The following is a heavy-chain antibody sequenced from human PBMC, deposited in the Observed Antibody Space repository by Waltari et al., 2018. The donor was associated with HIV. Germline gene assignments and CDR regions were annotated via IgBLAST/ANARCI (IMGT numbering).Heavy chain of an antibody. Sequence: QVQLVESGGGVVQPGRSLRLSCAASGFTFSSYAMHWVRQAPGKGLEWVACISYDGSNKYYADSVKGRVTIPRDNSKNTLYLQMNSLRAEDTAVYYCARAYTVWGQGTLVTVSA. D-gene: IGHD2-2*02. CDR3: ARAYTV. CDR1: GFTFSSYA. J-gene: IGHJ4*02. V-gene: IGHV3-30*04. CDR2: ISYDGSNK.